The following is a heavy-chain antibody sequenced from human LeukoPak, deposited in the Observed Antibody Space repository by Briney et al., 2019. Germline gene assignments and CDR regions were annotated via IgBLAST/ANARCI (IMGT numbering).Heavy chain of an antibody. D-gene: IGHD3-10*01. J-gene: IGHJ6*03. CDR2: ISGSGGST. CDR1: ELSFKTYS. CDR3: AKNIRTGANYYYYMDV. V-gene: IGHV3-23*01. Sequence: GGSLRLSCAASELSFKTYSMNWLRQSPGKGLEWVSAISGSGGSTYYADSVKGRFTISRDNSKNTLYLQMNGLGAEDTAVYFCAKNIRTGANYYYYMDVWGKGTTVIVSS.